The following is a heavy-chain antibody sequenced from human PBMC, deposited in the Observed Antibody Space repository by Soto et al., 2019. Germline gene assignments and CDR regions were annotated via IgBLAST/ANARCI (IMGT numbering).Heavy chain of an antibody. D-gene: IGHD2-15*01. J-gene: IGHJ4*02. CDR3: ARGARPREQIVVTPATANYFDY. CDR1: GGSLSDYS. V-gene: IGHV4-34*01. CDR2: SNHRGGT. Sequence: SETLSLTCAVYGGSLSDYSWTWIRQPPGRGLEWIGDSNHRGGTNYNPSLKSRVSISIDASKNQFSLKVTAVTAADTAMYYCARGARPREQIVVTPATANYFDYWGQGTLVTVS.